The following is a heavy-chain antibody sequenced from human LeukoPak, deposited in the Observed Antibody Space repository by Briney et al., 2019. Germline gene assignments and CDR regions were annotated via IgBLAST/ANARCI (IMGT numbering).Heavy chain of an antibody. CDR2: IFHSGIA. CDR1: NYPITSDYY. D-gene: IGHD3-16*01. J-gene: IGHJ6*03. V-gene: IGHV4-38-2*01. Sequence: PSETLSLTCAVSNYPITSDYYWVWIRQPPGQGLEWIGQIFHSGIAHYNPSLKSRVPMSVDTSRSQFSVNLNSVTAADTAVYYCGRAGFGTAYNRFYYYMDVWGKGTTVTVSS. CDR3: GRAGFGTAYNRFYYYMDV.